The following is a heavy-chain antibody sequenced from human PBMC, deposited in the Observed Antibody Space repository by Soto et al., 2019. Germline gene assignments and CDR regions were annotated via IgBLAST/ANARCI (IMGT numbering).Heavy chain of an antibody. Sequence: GESLKISCKGSGYSFTSYWIGWVRQMPGKRLEWMGIIYPGDSDTRYNPSFQGQVTISADKSISTSYLQWSSLKASDTAMYYCARHVEDIVVVPAAIRHYYYYGMDVWGQGTTVTVSS. CDR3: ARHVEDIVVVPAAIRHYYYYGMDV. V-gene: IGHV5-51*01. CDR2: IYPGDSDT. CDR1: GYSFTSYW. J-gene: IGHJ6*02. D-gene: IGHD2-2*02.